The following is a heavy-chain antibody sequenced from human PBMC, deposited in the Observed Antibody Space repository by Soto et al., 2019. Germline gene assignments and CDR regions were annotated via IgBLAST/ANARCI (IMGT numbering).Heavy chain of an antibody. V-gene: IGHV4-34*01. CDR2: VNPGGIT. CDR1: GVSLSGYY. CDR3: GRVVIKMAIQSIDF. J-gene: IGHJ4*02. Sequence: PXETLSLTCTVYGVSLSGYYWTWIRQPPGKGLEWIGEVNPGGITNYSPSVKSRLTISLDTSKNQVSLEMTSVTAADTAVYYCGRVVIKMAIQSIDFWGPGALVTVSS.